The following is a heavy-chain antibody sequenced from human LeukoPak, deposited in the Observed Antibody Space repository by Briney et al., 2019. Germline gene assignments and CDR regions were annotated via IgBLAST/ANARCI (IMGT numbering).Heavy chain of an antibody. J-gene: IGHJ3*02. Sequence: GGSLRLSCAASGFTFSSYSMNWVRQAPGKGLEWVSSISSSSSYIHSADSVRGRFTISRDNAKNSLFLQMNSLRAEDTAVYYCARDEWGDSFDIWGQGTMVTVFS. CDR3: ARDEWGDSFDI. CDR1: GFTFSSYS. D-gene: IGHD1-26*01. V-gene: IGHV3-21*01. CDR2: ISSSSSYI.